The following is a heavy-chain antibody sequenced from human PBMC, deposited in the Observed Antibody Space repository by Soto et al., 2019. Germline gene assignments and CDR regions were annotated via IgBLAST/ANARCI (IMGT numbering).Heavy chain of an antibody. V-gene: IGHV1-18*01. CDR1: GYTFTSYG. CDR3: ARAWAAAGPFDY. D-gene: IGHD6-13*01. J-gene: IGHJ4*02. Sequence: QVQLVQSGAEVKKPGASVKVSCKASGYTFTSYGISWVRQAPGQGLEWMGWISAYNGNTNYAQKLQGRVTMTTGTSTSKAYMELRSLTSDDTAVYYCARAWAAAGPFDYWGQGTLVTVSS. CDR2: ISAYNGNT.